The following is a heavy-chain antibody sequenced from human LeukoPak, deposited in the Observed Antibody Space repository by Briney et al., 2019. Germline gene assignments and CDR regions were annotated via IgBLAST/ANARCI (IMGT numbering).Heavy chain of an antibody. J-gene: IGHJ6*02. CDR3: TRDYYDSSGYYNYYYGMDV. CDR2: IRSKAYGGTT. Sequence: GGSLRLSCTASGFTFGDYAMSWFRQAPGKGLEWVGFIRSKAYGGTTEYAASVKGRFTISRDDSKSIAYLQMNSLKTEDTAVYYCTRDYYDSSGYYNYYYGMDVWGQGTTVTVSS. CDR1: GFTFGDYA. D-gene: IGHD3-22*01. V-gene: IGHV3-49*03.